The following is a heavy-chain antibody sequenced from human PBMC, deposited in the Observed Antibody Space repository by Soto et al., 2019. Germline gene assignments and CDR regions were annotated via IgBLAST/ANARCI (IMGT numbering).Heavy chain of an antibody. J-gene: IGHJ5*01. D-gene: IGHD4-17*01. CDR2: IYYNGNT. V-gene: IGHV4-59*01. CDR3: TRPHDYGDDWFDS. CDR1: GGSISSYY. Sequence: SETLSLTCTVSGGSISSYYWSWIRQPPGKGLEWIGYIYYNGNTNYNPSLKSRVTISVDTSKNQFSLKLISVTAADTAVYYCTRPHDYGDDWFDSWGQGTLVTV.